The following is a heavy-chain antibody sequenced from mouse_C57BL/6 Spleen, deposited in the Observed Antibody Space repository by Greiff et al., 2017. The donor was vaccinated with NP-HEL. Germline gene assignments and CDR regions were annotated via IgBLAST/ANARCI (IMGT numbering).Heavy chain of an antibody. CDR1: GYTFTSYW. D-gene: IGHD2-4*01. CDR2: IDPSDSYT. V-gene: IGHV1-69*01. J-gene: IGHJ3*01. CDR3: ARGIYDYAWFAY. Sequence: QVQLQQPGAELVMPGASVKLSCKASGYTFTSYWMHWVKQRPGQGLEWIGEIDPSDSYTNYNQKFKGKSTLTVDKSSSTAYMQLSSLTSEDSAVYYCARGIYDYAWFAYWGKGTLVTVSA.